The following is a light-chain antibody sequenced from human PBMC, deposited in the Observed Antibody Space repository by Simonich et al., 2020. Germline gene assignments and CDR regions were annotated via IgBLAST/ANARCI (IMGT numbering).Light chain of an antibody. CDR3: QQYYSTPYT. J-gene: IGKJ2*01. CDR2: WAS. CDR1: QSVLYSSNNTNY. V-gene: IGKV4-1*01. Sequence: DIVMTQSPDSLAVSLGERATINCKSRQSVLYSSNNTNYLAWYQLKPGQPPKLLIYWASTRESGVPDRFSASGSVTDFTLTISSLQAEDVAVYYCQQYYSTPYTFGQGTKLEIK.